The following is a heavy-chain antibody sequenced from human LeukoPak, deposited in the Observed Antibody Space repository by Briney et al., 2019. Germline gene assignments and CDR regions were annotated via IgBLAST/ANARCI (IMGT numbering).Heavy chain of an antibody. CDR1: GYTFTSYG. Sequence: ASVKVSCKASGYTFTSYGISWVRQAPGQGLEWMGWINPNSGGTNYAQKFQGRVTMTRDTSISTAYMELSRLRSDDTAVYYCARDARTYSSGWYVGYWGQGTLVTVSS. D-gene: IGHD6-19*01. V-gene: IGHV1-2*02. CDR2: INPNSGGT. CDR3: ARDARTYSSGWYVGY. J-gene: IGHJ4*02.